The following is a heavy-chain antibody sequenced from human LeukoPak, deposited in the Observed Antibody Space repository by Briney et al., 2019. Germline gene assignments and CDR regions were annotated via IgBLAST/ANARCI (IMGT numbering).Heavy chain of an antibody. J-gene: IGHJ6*03. CDR2: INSVGRIT. CDR1: GFTFSDYW. Sequence: PGGSLRLSCAASGFTFSDYWMHWVRQAPGKGLVGVSRINSVGRITSYADSVKGRFTISRDNAQNSLYLQMNSLRVEDTAIYYCARDPYNGAYSEGYYYYYMDVWGKGTTVTVSS. CDR3: ARDPYNGAYSEGYYYYYMDV. D-gene: IGHD1-1*01. V-gene: IGHV3-74*01.